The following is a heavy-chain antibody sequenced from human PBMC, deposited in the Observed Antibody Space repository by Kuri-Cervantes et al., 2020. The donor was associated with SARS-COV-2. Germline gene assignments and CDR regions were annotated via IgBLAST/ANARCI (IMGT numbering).Heavy chain of an antibody. Sequence: GESLKISCAASGFTFGDYAMSWVRQAPGKGLEWVGFIRSKAYGGTTEYAASVKGRFTISRDDSKSIAYLQMNSLKTEDTAVYYCTRDDFWSGYNDYWGQGTLVTVSS. V-gene: IGHV3-49*04. D-gene: IGHD3-3*01. CDR3: TRDDFWSGYNDY. J-gene: IGHJ4*02. CDR2: IRSKAYGGTT. CDR1: GFTFGDYA.